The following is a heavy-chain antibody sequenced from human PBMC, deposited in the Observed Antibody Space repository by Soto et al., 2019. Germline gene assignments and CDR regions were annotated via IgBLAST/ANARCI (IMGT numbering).Heavy chain of an antibody. J-gene: IGHJ3*02. D-gene: IGHD2-15*01. Sequence: QVQLQESGPGLVKPSQTLSLTCTVSGGSISSGGYYWSWIRQHPGKGLEWIGYIYYSGSTYYNPSLKSRVTISVDTSKNQFSLKLSSLTAADTAVYYWARVSCSGGSCNSHEAFDIWGQGTMVTVTS. V-gene: IGHV4-31*03. CDR1: GGSISSGGYY. CDR3: ARVSCSGGSCNSHEAFDI. CDR2: IYYSGST.